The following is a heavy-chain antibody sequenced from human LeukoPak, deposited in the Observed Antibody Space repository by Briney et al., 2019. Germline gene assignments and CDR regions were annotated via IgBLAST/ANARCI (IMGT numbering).Heavy chain of an antibody. CDR2: IYYSGST. Sequence: PSETLSLTCTVSGGSISSSSYYWGWIRQPPGKGLEWIGSIYYSGSTYYNPSLKSRVTISVDTSKNQFSLKLSSVTAADTAVYYCARNRYYYDSSGYYTPPSNFDYWGQGTLVTVSP. CDR3: ARNRYYYDSSGYYTPPSNFDY. J-gene: IGHJ4*02. D-gene: IGHD3-22*01. CDR1: GGSISSSSYY. V-gene: IGHV4-39*01.